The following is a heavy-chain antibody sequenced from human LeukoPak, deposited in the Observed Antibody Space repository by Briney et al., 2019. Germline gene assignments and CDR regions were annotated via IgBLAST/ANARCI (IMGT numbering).Heavy chain of an antibody. J-gene: IGHJ5*02. Sequence: SETLSLTRTVSHVSISTYYWSWIRQPPGKGLEWMGYIHYSGSTNYTPSLKSRVTISVDTSKRQLSLMLRSVTAADTAVYYCARDIYGSGHGWFDTWGQGRLVTVSS. V-gene: IGHV4-59*01. D-gene: IGHD3-10*01. CDR2: IHYSGST. CDR1: HVSISTYY. CDR3: ARDIYGSGHGWFDT.